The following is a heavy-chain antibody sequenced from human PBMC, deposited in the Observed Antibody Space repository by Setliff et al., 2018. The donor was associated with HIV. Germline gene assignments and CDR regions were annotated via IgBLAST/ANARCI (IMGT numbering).Heavy chain of an antibody. V-gene: IGHV4-39*01. J-gene: IGHJ4*02. CDR2: IYHTGQT. CDR3: ARHVKADDDYVWGSYRTSYYFDY. D-gene: IGHD3-16*02. CDR1: SDSISSRSDF. Sequence: SETLSLTCTVSSDSISSRSDFWWGWIRQPPGKGLEWIGSIYHTGQTYDNPSVKSRLTISADTSKNQLSLRLSSVTAADTAVYYCARHVKADDDYVWGSYRTSYYFDYWGQGTLVTVSS.